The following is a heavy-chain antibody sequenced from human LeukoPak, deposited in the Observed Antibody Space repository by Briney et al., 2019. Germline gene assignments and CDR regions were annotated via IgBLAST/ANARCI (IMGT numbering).Heavy chain of an antibody. D-gene: IGHD6-6*01. CDR1: GYTFTGYY. CDR3: ARSIAATICSFDY. Sequence: GASVKVSCKASGYTFTGYYMHWVRQAPGQGLEWMGWINPNSGGTNYAQKFQGRVTITRDTSISTAYMELSRLRSDDTAVYYCARSIAATICSFDYWGQGTLVTVSS. V-gene: IGHV1-2*02. CDR2: INPNSGGT. J-gene: IGHJ4*02.